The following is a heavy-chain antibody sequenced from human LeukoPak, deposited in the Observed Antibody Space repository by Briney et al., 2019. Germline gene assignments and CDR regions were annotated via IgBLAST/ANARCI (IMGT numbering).Heavy chain of an antibody. V-gene: IGHV1-8*01. Sequence: ASVKVSCKASGYTFTSYDINWVRQATGQGLEWMGWMNPNSGNTGYAQKFQGRVTITADKSTSTAYMELSSLRSEDTAVYYCARDPSLADYYDSSGYSWGQGTLVTVSS. CDR2: MNPNSGNT. D-gene: IGHD3-22*01. CDR1: GYTFTSYD. CDR3: ARDPSLADYYDSSGYS. J-gene: IGHJ4*02.